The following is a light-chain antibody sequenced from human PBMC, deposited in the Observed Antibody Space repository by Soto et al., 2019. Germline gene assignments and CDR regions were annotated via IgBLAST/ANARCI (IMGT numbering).Light chain of an antibody. J-gene: IGKJ2*01. V-gene: IGKV3-20*01. CDR3: QQYGSSPMYT. CDR2: GAS. CDR1: QSVSSSY. Sequence: EIVLTQSPGTLSLSPGERATLSCRASQSVSSSYLAWYQQKPGQAPRLLIYGASSRATGIPDRFSGSGSGTDVTLTISRLEPEDFAVYYCQQYGSSPMYTVGQGTNLEIK.